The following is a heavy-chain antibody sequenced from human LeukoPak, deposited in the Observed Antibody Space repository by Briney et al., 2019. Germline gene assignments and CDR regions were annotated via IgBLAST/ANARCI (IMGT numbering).Heavy chain of an antibody. V-gene: IGHV4-4*07. D-gene: IGHD2-15*01. J-gene: IGHJ2*01. CDR1: DNSISTYY. CDR2: ISTSGST. CDR3: ARETATYSWYFDL. Sequence: SETPSLTCTVSDNSISTYYWNWIRQAAGKGLEWIGRISTSGSTNYNPSLKSRLTMSAVTSKNQFSLKLSSVTAADTAVYYCARETATYSWYFDLRGRGTLVTVSS.